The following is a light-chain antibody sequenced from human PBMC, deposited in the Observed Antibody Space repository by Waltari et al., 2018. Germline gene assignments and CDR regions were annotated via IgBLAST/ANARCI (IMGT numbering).Light chain of an antibody. V-gene: IGLV3-19*01. CDR2: GKN. CDR1: GRRVYA. CDR3: NSRDSSGNHVV. Sequence: SSELPQDPAVSVVLDQPARIPCRVAGRRVYAASWYQQKPGQAPVLVIYGKNNRPSGIPDRFSGSSSGNTASLTITGAQAEDEADYYCNSRDSSGNHVVFGGGTKLTVL. J-gene: IGLJ2*01.